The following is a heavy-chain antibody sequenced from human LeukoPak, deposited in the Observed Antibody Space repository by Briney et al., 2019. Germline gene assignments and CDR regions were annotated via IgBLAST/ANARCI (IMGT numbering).Heavy chain of an antibody. CDR2: IKQDGSEK. D-gene: IGHD3-10*01. J-gene: IGHJ4*02. Sequence: PGGSLRLSCAASGFTFSSYWMSWVRQAPGKGLEWVANIKQDGSEKYYVDSVKGRFTISRDNAKTSVYLQMNSLRVEDTAVYYCARDLRGVFDFWGQGTLVTVAS. CDR1: GFTFSSYW. CDR3: ARDLRGVFDF. V-gene: IGHV3-7*01.